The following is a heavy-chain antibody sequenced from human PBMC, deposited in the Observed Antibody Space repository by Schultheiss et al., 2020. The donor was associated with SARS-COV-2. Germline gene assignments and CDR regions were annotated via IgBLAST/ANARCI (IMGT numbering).Heavy chain of an antibody. Sequence: GESLKISCSASGFTFSIYAMHWVRQAPGKGLEWVSYISSSSSTIYYADSVKGRFTISRDNAKNSLYLQMNSLRAEDTAVYYCARGVGYYFDYWGQGTLVTVS. CDR3: ARGVGYYFDY. CDR1: GFTFSIYA. D-gene: IGHD1-26*01. J-gene: IGHJ4*02. CDR2: ISSSSSTI. V-gene: IGHV3-48*01.